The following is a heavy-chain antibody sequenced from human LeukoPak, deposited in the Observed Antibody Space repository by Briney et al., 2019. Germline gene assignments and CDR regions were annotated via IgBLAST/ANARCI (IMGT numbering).Heavy chain of an antibody. CDR1: GGSISSYY. Sequence: PSETLSLTCTVSGGSISSYYWSWIRQPPGKGLEWIGYIYYSGSTNYKPSLKSRVTISVETSKNQFSLKLRSVTAADTAVYYCARVSRDTMIVVVNYYFDYWGQGTLVTVSS. CDR2: IYYSGST. D-gene: IGHD3-22*01. CDR3: ARVSRDTMIVVVNYYFDY. J-gene: IGHJ4*02. V-gene: IGHV4-59*01.